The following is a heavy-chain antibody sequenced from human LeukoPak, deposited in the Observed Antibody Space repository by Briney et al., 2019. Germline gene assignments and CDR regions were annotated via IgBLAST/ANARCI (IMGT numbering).Heavy chain of an antibody. J-gene: IGHJ4*02. D-gene: IGHD6-6*01. V-gene: IGHV3-23*01. CDR3: AKALSSSSI. CDR1: GFTFSSYV. CDR2: ISGSGSNT. Sequence: PGESLRLSCAASGFTFSSYVMTWVRQAPGERLEWVSSISGSGSNTYYADSVKGRFTVSRDNSKNTLHLQMNSLRVEDTAVYYCAKALSSSSIWGQGTLVTVSS.